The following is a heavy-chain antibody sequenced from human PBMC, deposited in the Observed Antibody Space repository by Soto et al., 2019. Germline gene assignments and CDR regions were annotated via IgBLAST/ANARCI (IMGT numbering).Heavy chain of an antibody. J-gene: IGHJ5*02. V-gene: IGHV4-59*01. Sequence: SETLSLTCTVSGGSISSYYWSWIRQPPGKGLEWIGYIYYSGSTNYNPSLKSRVTISVDTSKNQFSLKLSSVTTADTAVYYCARHFSKARTIFGAVTASGWFDPWGQGPRVTVSA. D-gene: IGHD3-3*01. CDR1: GGSISSYY. CDR2: IYYSGST. CDR3: ARHFSKARTIFGAVTASGWFDP.